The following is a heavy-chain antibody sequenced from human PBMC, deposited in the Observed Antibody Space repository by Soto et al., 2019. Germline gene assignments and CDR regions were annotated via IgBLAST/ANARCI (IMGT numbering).Heavy chain of an antibody. J-gene: IGHJ6*03. Sequence: SETLSLTCAVYGGSFSGYYWSWIRQPPGKGLEWIGEINHSGSTNYNPSLKSRVTISVDTSKNQFSLKLSSVTAADTAVYYCARLSARGNYGSKYYYYYMDVWGKGTTVTVSS. D-gene: IGHD3-16*01. CDR3: ARLSARGNYGSKYYYYYMDV. CDR2: INHSGST. V-gene: IGHV4-34*01. CDR1: GGSFSGYY.